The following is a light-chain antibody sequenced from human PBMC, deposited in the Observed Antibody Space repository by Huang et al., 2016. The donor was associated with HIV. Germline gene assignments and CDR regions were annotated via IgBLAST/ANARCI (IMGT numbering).Light chain of an antibody. Sequence: DIQMTQSPSSLSASVGDRVTITCRASKSISSYLNWYQQKPGKAPKLLIYAASSLQSGVPSRFSGSGSGTDFTLTISSLQPEDFATYYCQQSYSRLTFGGGTKVEIK. J-gene: IGKJ4*01. CDR2: AAS. V-gene: IGKV1-39*01. CDR1: KSISSY. CDR3: QQSYSRLT.